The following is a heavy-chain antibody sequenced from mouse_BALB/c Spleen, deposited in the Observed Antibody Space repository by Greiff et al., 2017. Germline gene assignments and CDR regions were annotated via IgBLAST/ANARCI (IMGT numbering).Heavy chain of an antibody. J-gene: IGHJ4*01. CDR1: GYTFSSYW. Sequence: QVQLQQSGAELMKPGASVKISCKATGYTFSSYWIEWVKQRPGHGLEWIGEILPGSGSTNYNEKFKGKATFTADTSSNTAYMQLSSLTSEDSAVYYCARWRETLYAMDYWGQGTSVTVSS. CDR3: ARWRETLYAMDY. CDR2: ILPGSGST. V-gene: IGHV1-9*01.